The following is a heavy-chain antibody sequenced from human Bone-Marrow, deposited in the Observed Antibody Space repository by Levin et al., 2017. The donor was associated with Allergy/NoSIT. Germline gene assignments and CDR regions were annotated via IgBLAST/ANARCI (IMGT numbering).Heavy chain of an antibody. CDR1: GFDFSSYD. CDR3: ANDWGTFDY. CDR2: IIGTSVDT. Sequence: GGSLRLSCAASGFDFSSYDMSWVRQAPGKGLEWVSLIIGTSVDTYYADSVKGRFTISRDNSKNTLYLQMNSLRVEDTAIYYCANDWGTFDYWGQGALVTVSS. D-gene: IGHD3-16*01. J-gene: IGHJ4*02. V-gene: IGHV3-23*01.